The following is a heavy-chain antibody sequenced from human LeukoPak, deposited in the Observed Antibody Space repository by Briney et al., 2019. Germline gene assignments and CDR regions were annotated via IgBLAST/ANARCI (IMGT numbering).Heavy chain of an antibody. J-gene: IGHJ4*02. CDR1: GYTFTNFD. Sequence: GASVKVSCKASGYTFTNFDINWVRQAPGQGLEWMGWMNPVSGNAGSAQKFQGRVTLTRDTSISTAYMELSSLRSDDTAVYYCARVVDAGSADSWGQGSLVTVSS. D-gene: IGHD2-15*01. CDR2: MNPVSGNA. CDR3: ARVVDAGSADS. V-gene: IGHV1-8*01.